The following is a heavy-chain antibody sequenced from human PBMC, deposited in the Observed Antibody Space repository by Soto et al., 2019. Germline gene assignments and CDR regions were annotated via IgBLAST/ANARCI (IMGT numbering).Heavy chain of an antibody. CDR1: GFPFSHYW. Sequence: MQMVESGGGSVQPGGSLRLSCAASGFPFSHYWMHWVRQTPGKGLVWVSRINPAGTITNYADSVEGRFTISRDNADSAFFLQMNSLSAEDTAIYYCTRDTFGLRDTWGQGTLVTVSS. CDR2: INPAGTIT. CDR3: TRDTFGLRDT. V-gene: IGHV3-74*01. D-gene: IGHD3-16*01. J-gene: IGHJ5*02.